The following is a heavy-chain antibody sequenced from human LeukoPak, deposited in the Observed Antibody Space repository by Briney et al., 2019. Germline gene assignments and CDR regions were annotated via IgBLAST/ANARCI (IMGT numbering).Heavy chain of an antibody. CDR1: GGSISPYY. V-gene: IGHV4-59*01. Sequence: SETLSLTCTVSGGSISPYYWTWIRQSPGKGLEWIGYIYYNGDTNYNPSLKSRVTISLDSSKNQFSLKLSSVTAADTAVYYCAQYIRQSGTYYFDYWGQGTLVTVSS. CDR3: AQYIRQSGTYYFDY. J-gene: IGHJ4*02. CDR2: IYYNGDT. D-gene: IGHD3-10*01.